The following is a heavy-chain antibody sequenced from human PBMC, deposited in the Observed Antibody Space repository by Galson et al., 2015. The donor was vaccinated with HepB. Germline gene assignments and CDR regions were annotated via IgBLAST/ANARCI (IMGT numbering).Heavy chain of an antibody. CDR1: GFIFSNYE. CDR2: INPSSGPI. J-gene: IGHJ4*02. Sequence: SLRLSCAASGFIFSNYEMNWVRQTPGKGLEWLSYINPSSGPIYYADSVKGRFTISRDNAKNSVYLQMSSLRAEDTALYYCAKGRLRGVFDYWGQGTLVTVSS. D-gene: IGHD4-17*01. V-gene: IGHV3-48*03. CDR3: AKGRLRGVFDY.